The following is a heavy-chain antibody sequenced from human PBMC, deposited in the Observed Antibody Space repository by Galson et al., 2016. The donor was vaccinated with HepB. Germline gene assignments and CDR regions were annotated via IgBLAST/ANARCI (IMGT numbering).Heavy chain of an antibody. CDR1: GFTLTSYG. D-gene: IGHD3-10*01. CDR3: TRDLGHYLSGSRSKNWFDP. Sequence: SLRLSCAASGFTLTSYGMHWVRQAPGKGLQWVAVISHDDDYRQYAESVKGRFTISRDTSRNTVYLQMGSVRVEDTAMYFCTRDLGHYLSGSRSKNWFDPWGQGTLVTVSS. V-gene: IGHV3-33*05. CDR2: ISHDDDYR. J-gene: IGHJ5*02.